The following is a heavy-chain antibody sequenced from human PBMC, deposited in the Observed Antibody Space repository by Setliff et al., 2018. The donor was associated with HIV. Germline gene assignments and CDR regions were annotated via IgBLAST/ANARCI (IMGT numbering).Heavy chain of an antibody. J-gene: IGHJ5*02. CDR2: IYYSGST. V-gene: IGHV4-59*01. CDR1: GGSISSYY. D-gene: IGHD2-15*01. CDR3: ARGGASSKYLDP. Sequence: PSETLSLTCTVSGGSISSYYWSWIRQPPGKGLEWIGYIYYSGSTNYNPSLKSRVTISVDTSKNQFSLSLTSVTGADTAVYYCARGGASSKYLDPWGQGTLVTVSS.